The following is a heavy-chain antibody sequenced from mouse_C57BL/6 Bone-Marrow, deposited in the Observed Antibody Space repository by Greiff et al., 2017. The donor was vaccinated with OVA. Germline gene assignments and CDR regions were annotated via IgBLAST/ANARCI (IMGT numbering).Heavy chain of an antibody. CDR3: ARDWFDV. Sequence: QVTLKECGAELVRPGTSVKVSCKASGYAFTNYLIEWVKQRPGQGLEWIGVINPGSGGTNYNEKFKGKATLTADKSSSTAYMQLSSLTSEDSAVYFCARDWFDVWGTGTTVTVSS. CDR2: INPGSGGT. J-gene: IGHJ1*03. V-gene: IGHV1-54*01. D-gene: IGHD4-1*01. CDR1: GYAFTNYL.